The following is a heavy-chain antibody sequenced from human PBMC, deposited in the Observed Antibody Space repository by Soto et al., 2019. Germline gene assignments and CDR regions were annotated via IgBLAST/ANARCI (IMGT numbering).Heavy chain of an antibody. CDR2: LYYGRSA. J-gene: IGHJ1*01. Sequence: QVQLQESGPGLVKPSETLSLTCAVSGDSISSYYCMWIRQPPGKGLESIGYLYYGRSANYNPSLKSRATLSVDTSTHQCSLTLSSTTAADTAVYYCALRSMAVVPEYWGQGTLVTVSS. CDR3: ALRSMAVVPEY. V-gene: IGHV4-59*01. CDR1: GDSISSYY. D-gene: IGHD3-22*01.